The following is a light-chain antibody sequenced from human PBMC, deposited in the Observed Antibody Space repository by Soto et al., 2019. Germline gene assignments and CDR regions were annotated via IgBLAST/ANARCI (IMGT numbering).Light chain of an antibody. J-gene: IGLJ2*01. CDR3: QSYDSSLSGL. CDR2: GNN. Sequence: QSALTQPPSVSGAPGQRVTISCTGTSTDIGGCYYVSWYQQHPGKAPKLMIYGNNNRPSGVPDRFSGSKSGTSASLAIAGLQAEEEADYYCQSYDSSLSGLFGGGTKLTVL. V-gene: IGLV1-40*01. CDR1: STDIGGCYY.